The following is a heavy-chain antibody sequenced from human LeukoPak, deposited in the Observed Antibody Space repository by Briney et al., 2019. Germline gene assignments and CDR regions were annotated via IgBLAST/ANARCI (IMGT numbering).Heavy chain of an antibody. CDR2: ISFDGTEK. CDR1: GFNFNSYS. CDR3: ANTVVIGHYYYYGMDV. J-gene: IGHJ6*02. D-gene: IGHD2-21*01. V-gene: IGHV3-30*15. Sequence: GGSLRLSCAASGFNFNSYSMHWVRQAPGKGLEWVALISFDGTEKHYADSVKGRFTISRDDSKNTLYLRLSSLRVEDTAIYYCANTVVIGHYYYYGMDVWGQGTTVTVSS.